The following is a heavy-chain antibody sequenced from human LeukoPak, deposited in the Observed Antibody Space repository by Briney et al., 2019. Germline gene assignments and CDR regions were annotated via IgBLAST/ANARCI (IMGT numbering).Heavy chain of an antibody. Sequence: SETLSLTCTVSGGSISSSSYYWGWIRQPPGKGLEWIGSIYYSGSTYYNPSLKSRVTMSVDTSKNQFSLKLSSVTAADTAVYYCARDFFDFWSGYWFDPWGQGTLVTVSS. CDR3: ARDFFDFWSGYWFDP. CDR2: IYYSGST. V-gene: IGHV4-39*07. D-gene: IGHD3-3*01. CDR1: GGSISSSSYY. J-gene: IGHJ5*02.